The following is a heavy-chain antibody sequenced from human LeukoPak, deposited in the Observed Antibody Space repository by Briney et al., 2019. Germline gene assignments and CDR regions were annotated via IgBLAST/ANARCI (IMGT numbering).Heavy chain of an antibody. J-gene: IGHJ6*03. V-gene: IGHV3-11*04. D-gene: IGHD6-13*01. CDR3: ARDPPQSIAAAGDYYYYYMDV. CDR1: GFTFSDYY. CDR2: ISSSGSTI. Sequence: GGSLRLSCAASGFTFSDYYMSWIRQAPGKGLEWVSYISSSGSTIYCADSVKGRFTISRDNAKNSLYLQMNSLRAEDTAVYYCARDPPQSIAAAGDYYYYYMDVWGKGTTVTVSS.